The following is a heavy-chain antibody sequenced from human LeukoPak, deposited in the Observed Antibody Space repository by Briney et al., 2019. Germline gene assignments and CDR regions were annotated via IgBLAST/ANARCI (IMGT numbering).Heavy chain of an antibody. CDR1: GFTFSSYA. D-gene: IGHD4-17*01. V-gene: IGHV3-30-3*01. J-gene: IGHJ2*01. CDR3: ATLYGDYGCFDL. Sequence: GGSLRLSCAASGFTFSSYAMHWVRQAPGKGLEWVAVISYDGSNKYYADSVKGRFTISRDNAKNSLYLQMNSLRAEDTAVYYCATLYGDYGCFDLWGRGTLVTVSS. CDR2: ISYDGSNK.